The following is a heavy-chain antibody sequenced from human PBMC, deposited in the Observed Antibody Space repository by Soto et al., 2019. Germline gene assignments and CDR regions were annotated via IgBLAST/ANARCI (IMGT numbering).Heavy chain of an antibody. CDR2: IRSKAYGGTT. J-gene: IGHJ6*02. CDR1: GFTFGDYA. CDR3: TRDGQPPSPYYYYYYGMDV. D-gene: IGHD5-18*01. Sequence: GGSLRLSCTASGFTFGDYAMSWFRQAPGKGLEWVGFIRSKAYGGTTEYAASVKGRFTISRDDSKSIAYLQMNSLKTEDTAVHYCTRDGQPPSPYYYYYYGMDVWGQGTTVTVSS. V-gene: IGHV3-49*03.